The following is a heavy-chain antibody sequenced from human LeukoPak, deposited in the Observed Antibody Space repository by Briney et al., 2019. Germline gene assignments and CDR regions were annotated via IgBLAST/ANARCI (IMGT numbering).Heavy chain of an antibody. D-gene: IGHD4/OR15-4a*01. CDR3: SRVRDYGAIFNWHDAFDI. Sequence: RGSLRLSSEASGFTSGTFWMSWVRQAPGQGLEWAVNINQGGSQKNSVDSRRGRFTIDRDEAMHSLYLRMNSLRAEDPAGPYFSRVRDYGAIFNWHDAFDIWGQGTMVTVSS. CDR2: INQGGSQK. V-gene: IGHV3-7*01. CDR1: GFTSGTFW. J-gene: IGHJ3*02.